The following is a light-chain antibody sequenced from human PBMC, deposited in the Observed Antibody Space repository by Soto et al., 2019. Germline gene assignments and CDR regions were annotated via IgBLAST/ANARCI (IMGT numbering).Light chain of an antibody. J-gene: IGLJ3*02. CDR2: EGS. V-gene: IGLV2-23*01. CDR3: CSYGGGGTWV. Sequence: QSALTQPASVSGSPGQSITISCTGTSSDVGSYNLVSWFQQHPGKAPKLMIYEGSKRPSGVSNRFSGSKSGNTASLTISGLQAEDEADYYCCSYGGGGTWVFAGGTKLTVL. CDR1: SSDVGSYNL.